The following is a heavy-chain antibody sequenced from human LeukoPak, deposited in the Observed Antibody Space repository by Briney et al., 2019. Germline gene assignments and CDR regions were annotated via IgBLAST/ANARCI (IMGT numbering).Heavy chain of an antibody. CDR3: ARGHPPYGS. D-gene: IGHD3-10*01. J-gene: IGHJ5*02. CDR2: INHSGST. Sequence: PSETLSLTCAVYGGSFSGYYWSWIRQPPGKGLEWIGEINHSGSTNYNPSLKSRVTISVDTSKNQFSLKLSSVTAADMAVYYCARGHPPYGSWGQGTLVTVSS. V-gene: IGHV4-34*01. CDR1: GGSFSGYY.